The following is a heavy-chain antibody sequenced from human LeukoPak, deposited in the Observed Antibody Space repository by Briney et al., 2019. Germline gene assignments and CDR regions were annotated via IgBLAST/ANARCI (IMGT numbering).Heavy chain of an antibody. V-gene: IGHV3-53*01. J-gene: IGHJ4*02. CDR2: IYSDNT. CDR3: ARRAGAYSHPYDY. Sequence: GGSLRLSCAASGFTVSSNSMSWVRQAPGKGLEWVSFIYSDNTHYSDSVKGRFTIPRDNSKNTLYLQMNSLRSEDTAVYYCARRAGAYSHPYDYWGQGTLVTVSS. CDR1: GFTVSSNS. D-gene: IGHD4/OR15-4a*01.